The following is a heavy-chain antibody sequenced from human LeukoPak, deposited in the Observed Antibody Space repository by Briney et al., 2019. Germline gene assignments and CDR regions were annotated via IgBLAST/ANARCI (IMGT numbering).Heavy chain of an antibody. CDR2: VYYAGST. CDR1: GDSISSDTYH. D-gene: IGHD3-10*01. J-gene: IGHJ5*02. V-gene: IGHV4-39*01. CDR3: ARSGWPMGGFDP. Sequence: SETLPLTCTVSGDSISSDTYHWGWIRQPPGKGLQWIGSVYYAGSTYYNPSLKSRVRISVDTSKDQFYLKLFPVTAADTAMYYCARSGWPMGGFDPWGQGILVTVSS.